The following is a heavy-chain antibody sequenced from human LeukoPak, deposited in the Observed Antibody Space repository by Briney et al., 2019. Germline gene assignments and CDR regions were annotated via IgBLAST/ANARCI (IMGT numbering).Heavy chain of an antibody. V-gene: IGHV4-4*07. Sequence: PSETLSLTCSVSGGYIGSYFWSWIRQPAGKELEYIGRFYTSGSPNYNPSLKSRVTMSVDTSKDQFSLRLSSVSPADTAVYYCARIGGITYFGYWGQGILVTVPS. J-gene: IGHJ4*02. CDR1: GGYIGSYF. CDR3: ARIGGITYFGY. D-gene: IGHD3-16*01. CDR2: FYTSGSP.